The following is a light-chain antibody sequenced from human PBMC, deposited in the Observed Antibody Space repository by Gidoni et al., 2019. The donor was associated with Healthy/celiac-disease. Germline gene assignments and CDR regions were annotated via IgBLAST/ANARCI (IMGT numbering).Light chain of an antibody. CDR2: EDS. J-gene: IGLJ3*02. CDR3: YSTDSSGNHRGV. CDR1: ALPKKY. V-gene: IGLV3-10*01. Sequence: SYALTQPPSVSVSPGQTARITCSGDALPKKYAYWYQQKSGQAPVLVIYEDSKRPSGIPGRFSGSSSGTMATLTISGAQVEDEADYYCYSTDSSGNHRGVFGAGTKLTVL.